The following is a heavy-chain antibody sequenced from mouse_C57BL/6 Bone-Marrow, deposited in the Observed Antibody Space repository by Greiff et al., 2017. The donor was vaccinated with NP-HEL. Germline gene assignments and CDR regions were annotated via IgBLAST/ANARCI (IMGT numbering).Heavy chain of an antibody. CDR2: IYPGSGST. CDR1: GYTFTSYW. J-gene: IGHJ4*01. CDR3: ARSEAAQAPYAMDY. Sequence: QVQLQQPGAELVKPGASVKMSCKASGYTFTSYWITWVKQRPGQGLEWIGDIYPGSGSTNYNEKFKSKATLTVDTSSSTAYMQLSSLTSEDSAVYYCARSEAAQAPYAMDYWGQGTSVTVSS. V-gene: IGHV1-55*01. D-gene: IGHD3-2*02.